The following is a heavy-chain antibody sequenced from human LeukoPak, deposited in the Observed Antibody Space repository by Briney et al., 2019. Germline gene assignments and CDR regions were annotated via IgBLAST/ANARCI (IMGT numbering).Heavy chain of an antibody. V-gene: IGHV3-23*01. J-gene: IGHJ4*02. CDR2: ISGSGGST. CDR3: AKADIVVVTAILVSSPEFDY. CDR1: GFTFSSYA. D-gene: IGHD2-21*02. Sequence: GGSLRLSCAASGFTFSSYAMSWVRQAPGKGLEWVSAISGSGGSTYYADSVKGRFTISRDNSKNTLYLQMNSLRAEDTAVYYCAKADIVVVTAILVSSPEFDYWGQGTLVTVSS.